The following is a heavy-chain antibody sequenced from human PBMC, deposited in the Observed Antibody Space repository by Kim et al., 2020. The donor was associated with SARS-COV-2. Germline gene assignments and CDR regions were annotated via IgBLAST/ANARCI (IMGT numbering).Heavy chain of an antibody. CDR3: ARTRSGSLYSGYPTIAFDI. CDR1: GGSISSSSYY. Sequence: SETLSLTCTVSGGSISSSSYYWGWIRQPPGKGLEWIGSIYYSGSTYYNPSLKSRVTISVDTSKNQFSLKLSSVTAADTAVYYCARTRSGSLYSGYPTIAFDIWGQGTMVTVSS. D-gene: IGHD5-12*01. V-gene: IGHV4-39*01. J-gene: IGHJ3*02. CDR2: IYYSGST.